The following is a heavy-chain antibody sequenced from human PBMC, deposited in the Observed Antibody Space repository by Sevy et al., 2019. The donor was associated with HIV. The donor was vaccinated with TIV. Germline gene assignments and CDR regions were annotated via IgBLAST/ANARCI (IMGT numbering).Heavy chain of an antibody. CDR2: IKSKTDGGTT. CDR3: TTDHSSGWSEYFQH. CDR1: GFTFSNAW. V-gene: IGHV3-15*01. Sequence: GGSLRLSCAASGFTFSNAWMSWVRQAPGKGLEWVGRIKSKTDGGTTDYAAPMKGRFTISRDDSKNTLYLQMNSLKTEDTAVYYCTTDHSSGWSEYFQHWGQGTLVTVSS. D-gene: IGHD6-19*01. J-gene: IGHJ1*01.